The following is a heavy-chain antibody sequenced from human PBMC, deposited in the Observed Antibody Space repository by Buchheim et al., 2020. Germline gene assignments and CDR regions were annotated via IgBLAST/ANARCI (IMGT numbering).Heavy chain of an antibody. CDR1: GFTFSSXG. CDR2: ISYDGSNK. Sequence: QVQLVESGGGVVQPGRSLRLSCAASGFTFSSXGMHWVRQAPGKGQEWVAVISYDGSNKYYADSVKGRFXISRANSKNTMSLQMNSLRAEDTAVYYCAKDRRLDYWGQGTL. V-gene: IGHV3-30*18. CDR3: AKDRRLDY. J-gene: IGHJ4*02. D-gene: IGHD3-16*01.